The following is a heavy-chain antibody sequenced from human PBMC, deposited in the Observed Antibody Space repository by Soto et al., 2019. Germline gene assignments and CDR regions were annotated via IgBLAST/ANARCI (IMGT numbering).Heavy chain of an antibody. D-gene: IGHD2-2*01. CDR1: GGSISSSSYY. CDR2: IYYSGST. CDR3: ARHYCSSTSCYFLYWFDP. V-gene: IGHV4-39*01. J-gene: IGHJ5*02. Sequence: SETLSLTCTVSGGSISSSSYYWGWIRQPPGKGLEWIGSIYYSGSTYYNPSLKSRVTISVDTSKNQFSLKLSSVTAADTAVYYCARHYCSSTSCYFLYWFDPWGQGTLVTVSS.